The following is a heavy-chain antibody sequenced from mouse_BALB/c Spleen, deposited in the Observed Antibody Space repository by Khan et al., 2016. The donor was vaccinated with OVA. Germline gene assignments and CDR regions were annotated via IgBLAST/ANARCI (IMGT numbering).Heavy chain of an antibody. Sequence: QVQLKQSEAELVKPGASVKLSCKTSGYTFTNYWIQWIKQRPGQGLEWIGEIFPGTGTTYYNENFKGKATLTIDTSSNTAEMQLSSLTCEDSAVYFCARGYFGNYEFAYWGQGTLVTVSA. CDR3: ARGYFGNYEFAY. D-gene: IGHD2-1*01. V-gene: IGHV1S132*01. CDR2: IFPGTGTT. J-gene: IGHJ3*01. CDR1: GYTFTNYW.